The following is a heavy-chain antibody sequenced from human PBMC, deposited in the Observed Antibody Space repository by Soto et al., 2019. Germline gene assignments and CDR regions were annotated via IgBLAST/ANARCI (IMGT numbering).Heavy chain of an antibody. CDR2: ISSSSSYI. Sequence: PGGSLRLSCAASGFTFSSYSMNWVRQAPGKGLEWVSSISSSSSYIYYADSVKGRFTISRDNAKNSLYLQMNSLRAEDTAVYYCARDFIAAAGLDYWGRGTLVTVSS. D-gene: IGHD6-13*01. CDR1: GFTFSSYS. J-gene: IGHJ4*02. CDR3: ARDFIAAAGLDY. V-gene: IGHV3-21*01.